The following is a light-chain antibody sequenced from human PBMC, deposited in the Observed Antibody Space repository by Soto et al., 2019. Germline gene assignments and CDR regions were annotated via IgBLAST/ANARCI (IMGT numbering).Light chain of an antibody. CDR3: LQYNSYPRP. Sequence: DIQMTQSPSAMSASEGDRVTITCRASQDISNHVAWFQQKPGKVPKRLIYVASSLQSGVPSRFTGSGSGTQFTLTISSLQPEDFATYYCLQYNSYPRPFGQGTQGEIK. CDR1: QDISNH. V-gene: IGKV1-17*03. J-gene: IGKJ1*01. CDR2: VAS.